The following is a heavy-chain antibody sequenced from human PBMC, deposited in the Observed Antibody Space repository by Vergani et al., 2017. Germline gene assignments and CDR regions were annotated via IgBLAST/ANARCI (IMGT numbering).Heavy chain of an antibody. CDR2: IYYSGST. CDR1: GGSVSSGSHY. D-gene: IGHD3-10*01. V-gene: IGHV4-61*01. CDR3: ATRGDNYYAAVPWYFDL. J-gene: IGHJ2*01. Sequence: QVQLQESGPGLVKPSETLSLTCTVSGGSVSSGSHYWSWIRQPPGKGLEWIGYIYYSGSTNYNPSLKSRVTISVDTSKNQFSLKLSSVTAADTAVYYCATRGDNYYAAVPWYFDLWGRGTLVTVSS.